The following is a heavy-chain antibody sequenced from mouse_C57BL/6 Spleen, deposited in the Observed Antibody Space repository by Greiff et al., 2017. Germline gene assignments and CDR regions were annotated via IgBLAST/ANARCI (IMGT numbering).Heavy chain of an antibody. CDR1: GYTFTDYY. D-gene: IGHD3-1*01. CDR2: IYPGSGNT. J-gene: IGHJ3*01. CDR3: ARDGLAWFAY. V-gene: IGHV1-76*01. Sequence: QVQLQQSGAELVRPGASVKLSCTASGYTFTDYYINWVKQRPGQGLEWIARIYPGSGNTYYNEKFKGKATLTAEKSSSTAYMQLSSLTSEDSAVYFCARDGLAWFAYWGQGTLVTVSA.